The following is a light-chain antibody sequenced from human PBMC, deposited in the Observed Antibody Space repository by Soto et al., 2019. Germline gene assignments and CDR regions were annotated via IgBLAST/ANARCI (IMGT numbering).Light chain of an antibody. CDR1: SGDVGDYKY. V-gene: IGLV2-14*01. Sequence: QSALTQPASVSGSPGQSITISCTGTSGDVGDYKYVSWYQQHPGKAPKLIIYAVSNRPSGVSHRFSGSKSGNTASLTISGLQAEDEADYYCNSYTTSTTLVVFGGGTKLTVL. CDR2: AVS. J-gene: IGLJ2*01. CDR3: NSYTTSTTLVV.